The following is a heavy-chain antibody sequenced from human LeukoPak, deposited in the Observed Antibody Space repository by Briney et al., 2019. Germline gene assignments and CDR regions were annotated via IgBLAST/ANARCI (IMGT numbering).Heavy chain of an antibody. Sequence: ASVKVSCKAFEYTFTGHYLHWVRQAPGQGLEWRGGINPNSGGTSYAQKFQGRVTVTRDTSMSTAYMEVRRLKSDDTAVYYCARGDSGWSHYFDYWGQGTLVTVSS. V-gene: IGHV1-2*02. D-gene: IGHD6-19*01. CDR1: EYTFTGHY. CDR2: INPNSGGT. J-gene: IGHJ4*02. CDR3: ARGDSGWSHYFDY.